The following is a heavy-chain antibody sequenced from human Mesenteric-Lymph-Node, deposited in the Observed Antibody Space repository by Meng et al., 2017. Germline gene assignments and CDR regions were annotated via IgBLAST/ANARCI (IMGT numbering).Heavy chain of an antibody. J-gene: IGHJ6*02. Sequence: GGSLRLSCAASGFTFSSSWMTWVRQAPGKGLEWVANINQHGSEKYYVDSVKGRFTISRDNSKNTLYLQMNSLRAEDTAVYYCAKEGTDYDFWSGYLYYYGMDVWGQGTTVTVSS. CDR2: INQHGSEK. CDR1: GFTFSSSW. D-gene: IGHD3-3*01. V-gene: IGHV3-7*03. CDR3: AKEGTDYDFWSGYLYYYGMDV.